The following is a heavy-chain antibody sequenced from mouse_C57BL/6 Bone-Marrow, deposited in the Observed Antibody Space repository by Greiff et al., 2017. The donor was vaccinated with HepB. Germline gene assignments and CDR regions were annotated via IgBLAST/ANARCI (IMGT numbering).Heavy chain of an antibody. CDR3: AREGDGKRGDY. CDR1: GYTFTSYW. D-gene: IGHD2-1*01. CDR2: IHPNSGST. V-gene: IGHV1-64*01. J-gene: IGHJ2*01. Sequence: QVQLQQSGAELVKPGASVKLSCKASGYTFTSYWMHWVKQRPGQGLEWIGMIHPNSGSTNYNEKFKSKATLTVDKSSSTAYMQLSSLTSEDSAVYYCAREGDGKRGDYWGQGTTLTVSS.